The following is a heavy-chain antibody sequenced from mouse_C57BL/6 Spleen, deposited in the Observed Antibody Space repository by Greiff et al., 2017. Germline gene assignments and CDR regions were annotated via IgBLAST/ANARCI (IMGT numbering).Heavy chain of an antibody. CDR3: ARNGDYYGSSFAWFAY. V-gene: IGHV2-9-1*01. D-gene: IGHD1-1*01. Sequence: VQLQESGPGLVAPSQSLSITCTVSGFSLTSYAISWVRQPPGKGLEWLGVIWTGGGTNYNSALKSRLSISKDNSKCQVFLKMNSLQTDDTARYYCARNGDYYGSSFAWFAYWGQGTLVTVSA. CDR1: GFSLTSYA. J-gene: IGHJ3*01. CDR2: IWTGGGT.